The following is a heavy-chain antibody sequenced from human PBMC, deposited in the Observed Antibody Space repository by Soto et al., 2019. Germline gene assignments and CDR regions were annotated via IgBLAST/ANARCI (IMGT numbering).Heavy chain of an antibody. CDR1: GYTFTSYY. D-gene: IGHD3-22*01. CDR3: ARDTWPTPYPYDPSAPTTSMDV. V-gene: IGHV1-46*01. Sequence: ASVKVSCKASGYTFTSYYMHWVRQAPGQGLEWMGIINPSGGSTSYAQKFQGRVTMTRDTSTSTVYMELSSLRSEDTAVYYCARDTWPTPYPYDPSAPTTSMDVWGQGTTVTVSS. CDR2: INPSGGST. J-gene: IGHJ6*02.